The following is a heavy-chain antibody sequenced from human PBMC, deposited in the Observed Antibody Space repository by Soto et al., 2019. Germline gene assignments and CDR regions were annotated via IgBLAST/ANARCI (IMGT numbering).Heavy chain of an antibody. Sequence: ASVKVSCKASGYTFTSYGISWVRQAPGQGLEWMGWISAYNGNTNYAQKLQGRVTMTTDTSTSTAYMELRSLRSDDTAVYYCARDGEAVAGYYYDGMDVWGQGTTVTVSS. CDR3: ARDGEAVAGYYYDGMDV. CDR2: ISAYNGNT. CDR1: GYTFTSYG. V-gene: IGHV1-18*01. D-gene: IGHD6-19*01. J-gene: IGHJ6*02.